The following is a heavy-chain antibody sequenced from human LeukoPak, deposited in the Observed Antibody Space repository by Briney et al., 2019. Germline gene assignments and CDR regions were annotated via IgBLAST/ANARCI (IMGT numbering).Heavy chain of an antibody. V-gene: IGHV1-18*01. CDR3: ARGHSSTGAYSSGWYGGY. Sequence: GASVKVSCKASGYTFTSYGISWVRQAPGQGLEWMGWISAYNGNTNYAQKLQGRVTMTTDTSTSTAYMELSSLRSEDTAVYYCARGHSSTGAYSSGWYGGYWGQGTLVTVSS. D-gene: IGHD6-19*01. J-gene: IGHJ4*02. CDR1: GYTFTSYG. CDR2: ISAYNGNT.